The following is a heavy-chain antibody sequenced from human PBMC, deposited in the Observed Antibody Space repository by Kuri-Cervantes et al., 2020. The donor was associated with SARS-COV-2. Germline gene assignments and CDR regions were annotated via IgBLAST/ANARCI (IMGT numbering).Heavy chain of an antibody. D-gene: IGHD3-16*01. J-gene: IGHJ4*02. CDR2: IDPSDSET. Sequence: GEALKISCKGSGYIFTSYWISWVRQMPGKGLEWMGRIDPSDSETNYSPSFEGHVTMPVDKSINTAYLQWSSLKASDTAMYYCATRYGHSFAYGYWGQGSLVTVSS. V-gene: IGHV5-10-1*01. CDR1: GYIFTSYW. CDR3: ATRYGHSFAYGY.